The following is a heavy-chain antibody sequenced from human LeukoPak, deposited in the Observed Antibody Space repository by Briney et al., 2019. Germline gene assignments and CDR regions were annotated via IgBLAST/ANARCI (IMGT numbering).Heavy chain of an antibody. CDR2: ISSSSSYI. V-gene: IGHV3-21*04. CDR3: AKLLAVAGNPYFDY. Sequence: PGGSLRLSCAASGFTFSGYSMNWVRQAPGKGLEWVSSISSSSSYIYYADSVKGRFTISRDNSKNTLYLQMNSLRAEDTAVYYCAKLLAVAGNPYFDYWGQGTLVTVSS. D-gene: IGHD6-19*01. CDR1: GFTFSGYS. J-gene: IGHJ4*02.